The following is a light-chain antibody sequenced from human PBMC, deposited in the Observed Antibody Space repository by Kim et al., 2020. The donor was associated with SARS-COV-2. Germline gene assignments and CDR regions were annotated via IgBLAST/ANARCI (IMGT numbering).Light chain of an antibody. J-gene: IGLJ2*01. Sequence: WYRKKAGQAPLVIIYRATNRPSGISERISGSNSENTATLTISSAQAGDEAAYYCQVWDSSAYFLGGG. CDR3: QVWDSSAYF. CDR2: RAT. V-gene: IGLV3-9*01.